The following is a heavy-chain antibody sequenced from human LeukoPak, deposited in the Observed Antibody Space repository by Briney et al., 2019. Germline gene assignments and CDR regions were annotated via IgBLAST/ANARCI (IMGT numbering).Heavy chain of an antibody. D-gene: IGHD5-24*01. V-gene: IGHV4-59*01. CDR2: VCYSGST. Sequence: SETLSLTCTVSGGSISSYYWSWIRQPPGKELQWIGYVCYSGSTKYNPSLKSRVTRSVDTSKNQFSLKLSSVTAADTAVYFCARQGDGFKTANFDYWGQGTLVTVSS. J-gene: IGHJ4*02. CDR1: GGSISSYY. CDR3: ARQGDGFKTANFDY.